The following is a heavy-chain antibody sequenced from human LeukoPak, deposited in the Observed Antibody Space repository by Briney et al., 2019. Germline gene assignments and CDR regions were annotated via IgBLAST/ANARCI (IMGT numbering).Heavy chain of an antibody. CDR1: GFTFSSYE. CDR3: ARHSGYYKSDDY. D-gene: IGHD3-22*01. CDR2: ISSSGSTI. Sequence: SGGSLRLSCAASGFTFSSYEMNWVRQAPGKGLDWVSYISSSGSTIYYADSVKGRFTISRDNAKNSLYLQMNSLRAEDTAVYYCARHSGYYKSDDYWGQGTLVTVSS. J-gene: IGHJ4*02. V-gene: IGHV3-48*03.